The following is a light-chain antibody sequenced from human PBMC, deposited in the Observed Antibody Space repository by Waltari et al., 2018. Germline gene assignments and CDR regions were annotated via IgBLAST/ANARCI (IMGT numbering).Light chain of an antibody. CDR1: TCTGSTD. CDR3: SSYEGTNTLL. J-gene: IGLJ2*01. Sequence: QSALTPPPSAPGSPGPSVPISCTRLTCTGSTDVAWYQHHPGKAPKRIIYEVNRRPSVVPDRFSVSESGNTASLTVSGLQSEDEADYYCSSYEGTNTLLFGGGTKLTVL. CDR2: EVN. V-gene: IGLV2-8*01.